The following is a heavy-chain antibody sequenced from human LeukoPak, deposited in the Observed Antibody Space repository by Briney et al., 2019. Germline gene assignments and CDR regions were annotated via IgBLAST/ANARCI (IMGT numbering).Heavy chain of an antibody. CDR2: ISPSGDIL. J-gene: IGHJ4*02. Sequence: PGGTLRLSCAASGFTFSSHGMNWVRQAPGKGLEWVSGISPSGDILYYADSVKGQFTISRDNSKNTVYLQMNSLRAEDTAVYYCAKPPGITMVRGVIIQTFDYWGQGTLVTVSS. CDR1: GFTFSSHG. D-gene: IGHD3-10*01. V-gene: IGHV3-23*01. CDR3: AKPPGITMVRGVIIQTFDY.